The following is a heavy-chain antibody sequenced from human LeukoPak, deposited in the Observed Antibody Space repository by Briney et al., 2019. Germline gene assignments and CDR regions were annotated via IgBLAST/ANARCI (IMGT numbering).Heavy chain of an antibody. V-gene: IGHV3-48*01. CDR1: GFTFSSYS. Sequence: GGSLRLSCAASGFTFSSYSRNWVRQAPGKGLEWVSYISSSSSTIYYADSVKGRFTISRDNSKNTLYLQMNSLRAEDTAVYYCAKDSFSYYYDSSGYSQFDYWGQGTLVTVSS. J-gene: IGHJ4*02. D-gene: IGHD3-22*01. CDR2: ISSSSSTI. CDR3: AKDSFSYYYDSSGYSQFDY.